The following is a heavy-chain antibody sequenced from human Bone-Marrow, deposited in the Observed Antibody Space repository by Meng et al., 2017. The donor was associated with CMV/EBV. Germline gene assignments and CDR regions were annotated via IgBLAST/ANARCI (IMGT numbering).Heavy chain of an antibody. CDR3: ARRLGPYYFDY. Sequence: SETLSLTCAVYGGSFSGYYWSWIRQPPGKGLEWIGYIYYSGSTNYNPSLKSRVTISVDTSKNQFSLKLSSVTAADTAVYYCARRLGPYYFDYWGQGTLVTVSS. D-gene: IGHD6-6*01. J-gene: IGHJ4*02. V-gene: IGHV4-59*01. CDR2: IYYSGST. CDR1: GGSFSGYY.